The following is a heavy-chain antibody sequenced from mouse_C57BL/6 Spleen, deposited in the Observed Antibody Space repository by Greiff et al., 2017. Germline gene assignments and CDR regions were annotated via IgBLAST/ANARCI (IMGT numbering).Heavy chain of an antibody. CDR1: GYSITSGYY. J-gene: IGHJ1*03. Sequence: EVQVVESGPGLVKPSQSLSLTCSVTGYSITSGYYWNWIRQFPGNKLEWMGYISYDGSNNYNPSLKNRISITRDTSKNQFFLKLNSVTTEDTATYYCARGDYGYDLWYFDVWGTGTTVTVSS. CDR3: ARGDYGYDLWYFDV. D-gene: IGHD2-2*01. V-gene: IGHV3-6*01. CDR2: ISYDGSN.